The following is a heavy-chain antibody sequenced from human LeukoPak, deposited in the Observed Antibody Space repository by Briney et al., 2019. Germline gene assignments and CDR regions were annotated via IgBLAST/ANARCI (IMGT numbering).Heavy chain of an antibody. J-gene: IGHJ4*02. V-gene: IGHV3-48*01. CDR1: GLTFSSYS. Sequence: GGSLRLSCAASGLTFSSYSMNWVRQAPGKGLEWVSYISSSSSTIYYADSVKGRFTISRDNAKNSLYLQMNSLRAEDTAVYYCARDVEGGYGDFDYWGQGTLVTVSS. CDR2: ISSSSSTI. D-gene: IGHD5-18*01. CDR3: ARDVEGGYGDFDY.